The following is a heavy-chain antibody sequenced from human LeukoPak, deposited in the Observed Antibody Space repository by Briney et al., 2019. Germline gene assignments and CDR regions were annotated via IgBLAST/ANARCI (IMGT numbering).Heavy chain of an antibody. CDR3: ARDWRDYVWGSYRPFGY. Sequence: ASVKVSCKASGYTFTSYAMHWVRQAPGQRLEWMGWINAGNGNTKYSQKFQGRVTITRDTSASTAYMELSSLRSEDTAVYYCARDWRDYVWGSYRPFGYWGQGTLVTVSS. CDR1: GYTFTSYA. J-gene: IGHJ4*02. CDR2: INAGNGNT. V-gene: IGHV1-3*01. D-gene: IGHD3-16*02.